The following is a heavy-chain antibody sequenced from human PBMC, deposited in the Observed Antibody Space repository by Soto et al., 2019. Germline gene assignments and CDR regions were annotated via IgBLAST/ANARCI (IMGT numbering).Heavy chain of an antibody. CDR1: GGTFSSYT. D-gene: IGHD1-1*01. V-gene: IGHV1-69*08. Sequence: QVQLVQSGAEVKKPGSSVKVSCKASGGTFSSYTISWVRQAPGQGLEWMGRIIPILGIANYAQKFQGRVKITADKSTSTAYMELSSLRSEDTAVYYCARDSGDNADFDYWGQGTLVTVSS. CDR3: ARDSGDNADFDY. CDR2: IIPILGIA. J-gene: IGHJ4*02.